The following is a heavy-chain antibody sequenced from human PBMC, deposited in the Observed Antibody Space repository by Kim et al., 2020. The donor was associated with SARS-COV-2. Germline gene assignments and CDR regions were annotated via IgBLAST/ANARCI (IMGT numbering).Heavy chain of an antibody. D-gene: IGHD1-20*01. CDR3: VRENXRITGRPVLGS. CDR1: GFDFSKFW. Sequence: GGSLRLSCEASGFDFSKFWMSWVRQAPGKGLXXVAXXERDGXESSYVDSVKGRXPRSRXKARKXLWLXMISLRADDTAMYFXVRENXRITGRPVLGSWGXXILVXXSS. CDR2: XERDGXES. J-gene: IGHJ5*01. V-gene: IGHV3-7*01.